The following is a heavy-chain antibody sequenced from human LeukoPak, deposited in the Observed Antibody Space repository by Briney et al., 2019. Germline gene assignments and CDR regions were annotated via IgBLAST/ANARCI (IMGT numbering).Heavy chain of an antibody. CDR3: AKDSRVRYYYDSSGFHFDY. CDR1: GFTFSSYA. V-gene: IGHV3-23*01. J-gene: IGHJ4*02. D-gene: IGHD3-22*01. Sequence: GGSLRLSCAASGFTFSSYAMSWVRQAPGKGLEWVSAISGSGGSTYYADSVKSRFTISRDNSKNTLYLQMNSLRAEDTAVYYCAKDSRVRYYYDSSGFHFDYWGQGTLVTVSS. CDR2: ISGSGGST.